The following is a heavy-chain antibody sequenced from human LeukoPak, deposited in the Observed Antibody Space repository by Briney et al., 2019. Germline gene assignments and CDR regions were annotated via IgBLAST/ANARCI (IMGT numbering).Heavy chain of an antibody. CDR1: GFIFDDYD. D-gene: IGHD3-16*01. CDR2: IDWKGRPT. V-gene: IGHV3-20*04. J-gene: IGHJ5*02. Sequence: SGGSLRLSCAASGFIFDDYDMAWLRHAPGKGLEWVSDIDWKGRPTSYADSVKGRFTISRDNAKKSLYLQMDSLRAEDTALYYCAREVYRIGVGGFDPWGQGTLVIVSS. CDR3: AREVYRIGVGGFDP.